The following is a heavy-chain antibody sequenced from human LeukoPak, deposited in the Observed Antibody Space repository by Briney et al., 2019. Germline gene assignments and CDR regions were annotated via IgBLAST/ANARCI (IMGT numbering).Heavy chain of an antibody. V-gene: IGHV3-53*01. CDR1: GFTVSDNY. CDR2: IYNTGAT. J-gene: IGHJ3*02. CDR3: ARIEWERLGRAFDI. D-gene: IGHD1-26*01. Sequence: GWSLRLSCAASGFTVSDNYMTWVRRAPGKGLEWVSSIYNTGATHYAESVKGRFTISRDNPKNTLFLQMNSLRAEDMAVYYCARIEWERLGRAFDIWGQGTMVTVSS.